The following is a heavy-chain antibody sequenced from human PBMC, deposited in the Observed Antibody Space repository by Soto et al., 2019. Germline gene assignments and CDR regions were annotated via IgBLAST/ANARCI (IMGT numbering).Heavy chain of an antibody. D-gene: IGHD6-13*01. CDR2: ISYSGST. Sequence: PSETLSLTCTVSGGSISSYYWSWIRQPPGKGLEWIGYISYSGSTNYKSSLKSRVTISVDTPKNQFSLNLSSVTAADTAVYYCAREGVSSSWYYYYAMDVWGQGTTVTVSS. J-gene: IGHJ6*02. CDR3: AREGVSSSWYYYYAMDV. CDR1: GGSISSYY. V-gene: IGHV4-59*01.